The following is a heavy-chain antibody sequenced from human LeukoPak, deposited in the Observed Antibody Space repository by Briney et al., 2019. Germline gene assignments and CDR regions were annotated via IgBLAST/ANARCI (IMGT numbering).Heavy chain of an antibody. J-gene: IGHJ6*03. D-gene: IGHD3-3*01. Sequence: PVKVSCKASGGTFSSYAISWVRQAPGQGLEWMGGIIPIFGTANYAQKFQGRVTITADESTSTAYMELSSLRSEDTAVYYCARNNYDFWSGYPSNYYYMDVWGKGTTVTVSS. CDR3: ARNNYDFWSGYPSNYYYMDV. V-gene: IGHV1-69*13. CDR1: GGTFSSYA. CDR2: IIPIFGTA.